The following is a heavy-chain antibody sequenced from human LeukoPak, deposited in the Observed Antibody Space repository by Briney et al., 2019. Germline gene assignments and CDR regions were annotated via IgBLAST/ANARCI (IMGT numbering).Heavy chain of an antibody. J-gene: IGHJ6*03. CDR2: IYHSGST. CDR1: GGSISSSNW. V-gene: IGHV4-4*02. Sequence: SGTLSLTCAVSGGSISSSNWWSWVRQPPGKGLEWIGEIYHSGSTNYNPSLKSRVTISVDTSKNQFSLKLSSVTAADTAVYYCARELDTMVRGNVYYYYYMDVWGKGTTVTISS. CDR3: ARELDTMVRGNVYYYYYMDV. D-gene: IGHD3-10*01.